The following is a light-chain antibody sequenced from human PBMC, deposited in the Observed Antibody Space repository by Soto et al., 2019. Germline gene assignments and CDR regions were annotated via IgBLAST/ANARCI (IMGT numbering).Light chain of an antibody. V-gene: IGKV1-39*01. CDR1: QSISSY. CDR2: TAS. J-gene: IGKJ4*01. CDR3: QQSHSSPLS. Sequence: DIQMTQSPSSLSASVGDRVTSTCRASQSISSYLNWYQQKPGKAPELLIYTASNLQSGVPSRFSGSGSGTDFALTISSLQPEDSAVYYCQQSHSSPLSFGGGTKVDIK.